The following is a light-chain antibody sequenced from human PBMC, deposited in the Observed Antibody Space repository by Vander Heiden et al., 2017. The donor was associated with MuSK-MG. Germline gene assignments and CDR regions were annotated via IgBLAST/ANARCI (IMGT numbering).Light chain of an antibody. J-gene: IGKJ1*01. CDR2: QAS. CDR3: QQDHYLPWT. Sequence: QMTKEPSTLSASVGDRVTITCRASQSFINWLAWYQQKPGKAPKLLIHQASNLESGVPSRFSGSGSGTEFTLTTSSLQPYEFASYYCQQDHYLPWTFGQGTKVEIK. CDR1: QSFINW. V-gene: IGKV1-5*03.